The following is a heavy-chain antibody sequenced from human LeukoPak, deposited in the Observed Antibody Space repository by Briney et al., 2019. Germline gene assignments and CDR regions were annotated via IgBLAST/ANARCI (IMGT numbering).Heavy chain of an antibody. V-gene: IGHV1-8*03. CDR3: ARDAGAGDIVVVPAALPRRGWFDP. CDR2: MNPNSGNT. D-gene: IGHD2-2*01. CDR1: GYTFTSYD. J-gene: IGHJ5*02. Sequence: GASVKVSCKASGYTFTSYDINWVRQATGQGLEWMGWMNPNSGNTGYAQKFQGRVTITRNTSISTAYMELSSLRSEDTAVYYCARDAGAGDIVVVPAALPRRGWFDPWGQGTLVTVSS.